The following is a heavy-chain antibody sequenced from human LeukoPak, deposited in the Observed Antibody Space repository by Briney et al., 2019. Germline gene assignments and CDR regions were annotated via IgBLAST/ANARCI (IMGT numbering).Heavy chain of an antibody. V-gene: IGHV3-30-3*01. CDR1: GFTFSSFA. CDR2: ISYDGSNK. Sequence: TGGSLRLSCAASGFTFSSFAMHWVRQAPGKGLEWVALISYDGSNKYYADSVKGRFTISRDNSKNTLYLQMNSLRVEDSAVYYCVRDGDIVVVITFNYWGQGNLVTVSS. CDR3: VRDGDIVVVITFNY. J-gene: IGHJ4*02. D-gene: IGHD3-22*01.